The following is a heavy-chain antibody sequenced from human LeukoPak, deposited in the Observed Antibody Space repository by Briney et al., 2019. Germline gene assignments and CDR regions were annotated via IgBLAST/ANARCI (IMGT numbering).Heavy chain of an antibody. J-gene: IGHJ4*02. CDR2: INPHSGGT. Sequence: ASVKVSCKASGYTFTAYYMHWVRQAPGQGLEWMGWINPHSGGTNYAQKFQGMVTMTRDTSINTAYMDLSRLTSDDTAVYYCARDSGGLAATGTDYWGQGTLVAVSS. CDR3: ARDSGGLAATGTDY. CDR1: GYTFTAYY. V-gene: IGHV1-2*02. D-gene: IGHD6-13*01.